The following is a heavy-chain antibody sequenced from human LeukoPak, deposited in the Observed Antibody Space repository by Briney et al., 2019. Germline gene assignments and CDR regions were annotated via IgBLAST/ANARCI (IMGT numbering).Heavy chain of an antibody. CDR1: GFTFSSYW. Sequence: PGGSLRLSCAASGFTFSSYWMSWVRQAPGKGLEWVADLKQDGSDKYYVDSVKGRFTISRDNAKNSLYLQMNSLRAEDTAVYYCARQRAPSDYFYLDVWGKGTTVTVPS. V-gene: IGHV3-7*01. D-gene: IGHD6-25*01. J-gene: IGHJ6*03. CDR2: LKQDGSDK. CDR3: ARQRAPSDYFYLDV.